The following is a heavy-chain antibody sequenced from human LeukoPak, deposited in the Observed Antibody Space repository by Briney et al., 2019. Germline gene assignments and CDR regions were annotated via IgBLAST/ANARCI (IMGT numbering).Heavy chain of an antibody. CDR2: IRSSSSYI. Sequence: GGSLRLSCAASGFTFSSYSMNWVRQAPGKGLEWVSSIRSSSSYIYYADSVKGRFTISRDNAKNSLYLQMNSLRAEDTAVYYCARAGYVGSGNYYYYMDVWGKGTTVTVSS. D-gene: IGHD3-10*01. CDR1: GFTFSSYS. V-gene: IGHV3-21*01. J-gene: IGHJ6*03. CDR3: ARAGYVGSGNYYYYMDV.